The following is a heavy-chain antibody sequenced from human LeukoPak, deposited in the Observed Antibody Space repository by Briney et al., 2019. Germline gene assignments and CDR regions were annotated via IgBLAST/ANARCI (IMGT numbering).Heavy chain of an antibody. CDR3: ARYSGSYSGFDY. CDR2: IYYSGSI. V-gene: IGHV4-59*08. D-gene: IGHD1-26*01. Sequence: KPSETLSLTCTVSGGSISSYYWSWIRQPPGKGLEWIGYIYYSGSINYNPSLKSRVTISVDTSKNQFSLKLRSVTAADTAVHYCARYSGSYSGFDYWGQGTLVTVSS. J-gene: IGHJ4*02. CDR1: GGSISSYY.